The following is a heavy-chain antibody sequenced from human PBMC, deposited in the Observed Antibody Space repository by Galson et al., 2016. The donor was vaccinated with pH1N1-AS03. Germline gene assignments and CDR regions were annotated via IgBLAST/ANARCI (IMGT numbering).Heavy chain of an antibody. CDR3: VRGGREIRSDAIFPGGADS. CDR1: GYSISTGYY. Sequence: SETLSLTCDVSGYSISTGYYWGWIRQPPGKGLEWIGSTYHTGTSHYNPSVKSRVIISADTSKNQFSLKLSSVSAADTAVYYCVRGGREIRSDAIFPGGADSWGRGTLVSVSS. J-gene: IGHJ4*02. V-gene: IGHV4-38-2*01. D-gene: IGHD2-15*01. CDR2: TYHTGTS.